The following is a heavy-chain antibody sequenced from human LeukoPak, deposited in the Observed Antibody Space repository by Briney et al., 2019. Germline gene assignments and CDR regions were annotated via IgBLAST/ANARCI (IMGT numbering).Heavy chain of an antibody. D-gene: IGHD6-19*01. Sequence: GASVKVSCKASGYTSTGYYMHWVRQAPGQGLEWMGWINPNSGGTNYAQKFQGWVTMTRDTSISTAYMELSRLRSEDTAVFYCATGGSLAAAPHRYYFDYWGLGIPVTVSS. CDR1: GYTSTGYY. V-gene: IGHV1-2*04. CDR3: ATGGSLAAAPHRYYFDY. CDR2: INPNSGGT. J-gene: IGHJ4*02.